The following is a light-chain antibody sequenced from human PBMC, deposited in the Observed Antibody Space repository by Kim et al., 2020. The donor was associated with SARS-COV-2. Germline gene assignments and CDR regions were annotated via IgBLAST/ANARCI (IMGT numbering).Light chain of an antibody. CDR1: PGITNF. J-gene: IGKJ1*01. V-gene: IGKV1-27*01. CDR2: AAS. CDR3: QRYNSAPWT. Sequence: SASVGDRVTITCRASPGITNFLAWYQQKPGKVPKLLIYAASTLQPGVPSRFSGSGSGTDFTLTISSLQPEDVATYYCQRYNSAPWTFGQGTKVDIK.